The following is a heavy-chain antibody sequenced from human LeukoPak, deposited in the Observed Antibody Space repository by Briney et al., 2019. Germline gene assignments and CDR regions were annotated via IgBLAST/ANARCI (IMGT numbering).Heavy chain of an antibody. V-gene: IGHV3-11*01. Sequence: GGSLRPSCAASGLTFSDYYMSWIRQAPGKGLEWVSYISSSGSTIYYADSVKGRFTISRDNAKNSLYLQMNSLRAEDTAVYYCARVWEPAAPFDPWGQGTLVTVSS. D-gene: IGHD2-2*01. CDR3: ARVWEPAAPFDP. J-gene: IGHJ5*02. CDR1: GLTFSDYY. CDR2: ISSSGSTI.